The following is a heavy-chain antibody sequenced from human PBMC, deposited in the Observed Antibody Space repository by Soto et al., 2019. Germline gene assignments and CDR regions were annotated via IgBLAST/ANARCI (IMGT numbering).Heavy chain of an antibody. V-gene: IGHV3-64*01. J-gene: IGHJ4*02. CDR2: ISSNGGST. CDR1: GFTFSSYA. Sequence: EVQLVESGGGLVQPGGSLRLSCAASGFTFSSYAMHWVRQAPGKGLEYVSAISSNGGSTYYANSVKGRFTISRDNSYSTLYLQMGSLRAEDMAVYYCARAGIAVAEADYWGQGTLVTVSS. CDR3: ARAGIAVAEADY. D-gene: IGHD6-19*01.